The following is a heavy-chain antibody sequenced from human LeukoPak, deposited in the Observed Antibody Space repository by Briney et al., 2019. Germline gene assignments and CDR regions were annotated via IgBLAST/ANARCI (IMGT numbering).Heavy chain of an antibody. CDR3: ARGSPQYYDFWSGYFLLYGMDV. J-gene: IGHJ6*02. V-gene: IGHV4-59*01. CDR1: GGSISSYY. CDR2: IYYSGST. Sequence: SETLSLTCTVSGGSISSYYWSWIRQPPGKGLEWIGYIYYSGSTNYNPSLKSRVTISVDTSKNQFSLKLSSVTAADTAVYYCARGSPQYYDFWSGYFLLYGMDVWGQGTTVTVSS. D-gene: IGHD3-3*01.